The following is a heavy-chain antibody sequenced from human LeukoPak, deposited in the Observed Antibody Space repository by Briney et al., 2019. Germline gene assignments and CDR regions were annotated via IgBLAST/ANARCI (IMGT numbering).Heavy chain of an antibody. V-gene: IGHV3-23*01. CDR3: AKDDHYGSGSFPTDY. Sequence: GESLRLSCAASGFTFSSYAMIWVRQAPGKGLEWVSAISGNGGVTYNADSVKGRFTISRDNSKNTLYLQMNSLRAEDTAVYYCAKDDHYGSGSFPTDYWGQGTLVTVAS. CDR2: ISGNGGVT. J-gene: IGHJ4*02. CDR1: GFTFSSYA. D-gene: IGHD3-10*01.